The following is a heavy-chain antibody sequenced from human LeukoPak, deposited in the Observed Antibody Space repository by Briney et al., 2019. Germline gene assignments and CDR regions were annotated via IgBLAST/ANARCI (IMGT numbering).Heavy chain of an antibody. J-gene: IGHJ6*01. CDR3: VKDRGGSPFYGMDG. V-gene: IGHV3-23*01. CDR2: ISGSGGAGT. CDR1: GFTFSIYA. D-gene: IGHD1-26*01. Sequence: GRSLRLSCAGSGFTFSIYAMSWVRQAPGKGLEWVSTISGSGGAGTYYADSVKGRFTVSRDNSRNTLYLPMNSLRAEDTAVCYCVKDRGGSPFYGMDGWGQGTTVTVSP.